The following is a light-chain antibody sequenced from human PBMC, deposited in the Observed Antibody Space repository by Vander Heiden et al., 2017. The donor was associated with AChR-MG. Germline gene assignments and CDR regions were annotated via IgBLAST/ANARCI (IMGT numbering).Light chain of an antibody. CDR3: QQDNSYPYT. CDR1: QSMSSW. CDR2: KAS. Sequence: DIQMTQSPSTLSASVGDRVTITCRASQSMSSWLAWYQQKPGKAPSLLIYKASSLESGVPSRFSGSGSGTEFTLTISSLQPDDFATYYCQQDNSYPYTFGQGSKLEIK. J-gene: IGKJ2*01. V-gene: IGKV1-5*03.